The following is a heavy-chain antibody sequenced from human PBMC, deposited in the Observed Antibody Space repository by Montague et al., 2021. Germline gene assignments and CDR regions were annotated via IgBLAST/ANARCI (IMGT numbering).Heavy chain of an antibody. CDR2: KT. J-gene: IGHJ4*02. D-gene: IGHD6-19*01. V-gene: IGHV4-34*01. CDR3: TRGEVAVTGIDY. Sequence: KTSYNPSLKSRVTMSVDTSENHVSLRLSSVTAADTAFYYCTRGEVAVTGIDYWGQGALVTVAS.